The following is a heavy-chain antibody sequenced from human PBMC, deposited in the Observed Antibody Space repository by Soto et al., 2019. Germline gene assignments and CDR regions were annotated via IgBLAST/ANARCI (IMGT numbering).Heavy chain of an antibody. CDR1: GGSITSGNSYS. D-gene: IGHD3-10*01. CDR2: ISHTGST. J-gene: IGHJ5*02. Sequence: SETLSLTCSVSGGSITSGNSYSWSWIRQPPGKGLEWIGSISHTGSTSYNPSLKSRVSMSVDKSKNQFSLKLSSVTAADMAVYYCARAVTPYFGHWLDPWGQGTLVTVSS. CDR3: ARAVTPYFGHWLDP. V-gene: IGHV4-30-2*01.